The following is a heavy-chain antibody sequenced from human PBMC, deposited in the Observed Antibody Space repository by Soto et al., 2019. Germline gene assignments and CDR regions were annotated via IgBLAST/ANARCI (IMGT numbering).Heavy chain of an antibody. V-gene: IGHV3-30-3*01. CDR1: GFTFSSYA. CDR3: ARDRGVAGPDY. Sequence: QVQLVESGGGVVQPGRSLRLSCAASGFTFSSYAMHWVRQAPGKGLEWVAVISYDGSNKYYAVSVKGRFTISRDNSKNTLYLQMNSLRAEDTAVYYCARDRGVAGPDYWGQGTLVTVSS. D-gene: IGHD6-19*01. J-gene: IGHJ4*02. CDR2: ISYDGSNK.